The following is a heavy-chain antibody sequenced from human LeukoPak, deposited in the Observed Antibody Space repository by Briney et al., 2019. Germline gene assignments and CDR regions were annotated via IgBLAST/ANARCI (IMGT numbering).Heavy chain of an antibody. V-gene: IGHV4-59*08. CDR2: IYYSGTT. J-gene: IGHJ4*02. Sequence: SETLSPTCTVSGGSISSYYWSWIRQPPGKGLEWIGFIYYSGTTNYNPSLKSRVTISVDTSKNQFSLRLSSATAADTAVYYCGRYDGSGYIDYWGQGTLVTVSS. CDR1: GGSISSYY. CDR3: GRYDGSGYIDY. D-gene: IGHD3-22*01.